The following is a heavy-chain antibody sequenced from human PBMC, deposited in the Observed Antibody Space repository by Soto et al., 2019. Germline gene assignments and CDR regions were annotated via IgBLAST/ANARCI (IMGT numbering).Heavy chain of an antibody. V-gene: IGHV3-33*01. D-gene: IGHD6-13*01. CDR1: GFTFSSYG. Sequence: PGGSLRLSCAASGFTFSSYGMHWVRQAPGKGLEWVAVIWYDGSNKYYADSVKGRFTISRDNSKNTLYLQMNSLRAEDTAVYYCARSNVGIAAAGRDYGMDVWGQGTTVTVSS. J-gene: IGHJ6*02. CDR3: ARSNVGIAAAGRDYGMDV. CDR2: IWYDGSNK.